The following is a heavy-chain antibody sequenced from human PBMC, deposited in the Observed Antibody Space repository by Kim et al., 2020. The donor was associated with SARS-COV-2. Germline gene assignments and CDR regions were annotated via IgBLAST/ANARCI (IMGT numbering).Heavy chain of an antibody. CDR2: IIPIFGTA. V-gene: IGHV1-69*13. D-gene: IGHD3-10*01. CDR3: ASVSGRFVPLDV. Sequence: SVKVSCKASGGTFSSYAISWVRQAPGQGLEWMGGIIPIFGTANYAQKFQGRVTITADESTSTAYMELSSLRSEDTAVYYCASVSGRFVPLDVWGQGTTVTVSS. CDR1: GGTFSSYA. J-gene: IGHJ6*02.